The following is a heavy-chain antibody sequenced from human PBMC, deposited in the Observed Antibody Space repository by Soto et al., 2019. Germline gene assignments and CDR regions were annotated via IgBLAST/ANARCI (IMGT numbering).Heavy chain of an antibody. Sequence: WASVKVSCKAPGDTFTSYYLNWVRQAPGQGLEWMGVINPHGGSTKYAQKFQGRITMTRDTSRSTVYMELSSLRSDDTAIYYCARSSGGNFGIIIEGSNWFDPWGQGTRVTVSS. V-gene: IGHV1-46*01. D-gene: IGHD3-3*01. CDR2: INPHGGST. CDR1: GDTFTSYY. CDR3: ARSSGGNFGIIIEGSNWFDP. J-gene: IGHJ5*02.